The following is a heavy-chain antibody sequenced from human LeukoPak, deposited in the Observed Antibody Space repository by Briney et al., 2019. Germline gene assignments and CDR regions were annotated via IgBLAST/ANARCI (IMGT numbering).Heavy chain of an antibody. CDR3: ARSPIAAAGTYFDY. J-gene: IGHJ4*02. Sequence: SETLSLTCAVYGGSFSGYYWSWIRQPPGKGLEWIGEINHSGSTNYNPSLKSRVTISVDTSKNQFSLKLSSVTAADTAVYYCARSPIAAAGTYFDYWGQGTLVTVSS. D-gene: IGHD6-13*01. V-gene: IGHV4-34*01. CDR1: GGSFSGYY. CDR2: INHSGST.